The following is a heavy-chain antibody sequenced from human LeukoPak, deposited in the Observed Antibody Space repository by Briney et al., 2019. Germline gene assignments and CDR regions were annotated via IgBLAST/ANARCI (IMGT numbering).Heavy chain of an antibody. J-gene: IGHJ5*02. CDR2: IYSGGST. V-gene: IGHV3-66*01. CDR1: GFTVSSNY. CDR3: ARSLLYFGELFS. Sequence: PGGSLRLSCAASGFTVSSNYMSWVRQAPGKGLEWVSVIYSGGSTYYADSVKGRFTISRDNSRNTLYLQMNSLRAEDTAAYYCARSLLYFGELFSWGQGTLVTVSS. D-gene: IGHD3-10*01.